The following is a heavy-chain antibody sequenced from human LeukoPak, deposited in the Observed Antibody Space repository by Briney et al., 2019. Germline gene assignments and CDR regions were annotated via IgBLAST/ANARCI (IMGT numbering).Heavy chain of an antibody. V-gene: IGHV1-18*01. J-gene: IGHJ6*02. CDR3: ARDDCSSTSCYYYYYGMDV. CDR2: ISAYNGNT. Sequence: ASMKVSCKASGYTFFSYGISWVRQAPGQGLEWMGWISAYNGNTNYAQKLQGRVTMTTDTSTSTAYMELRSLRSDDTAVYYCARDDCSSTSCYYYYYGMDVWGQGTTVTVSS. D-gene: IGHD2-2*01. CDR1: GYTFFSYG.